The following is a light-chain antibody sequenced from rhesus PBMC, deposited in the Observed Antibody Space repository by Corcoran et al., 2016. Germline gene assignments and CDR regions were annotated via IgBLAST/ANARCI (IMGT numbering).Light chain of an antibody. CDR3: QQGYSYPYS. CDR2: RAS. V-gene: IGKV1S9*01. J-gene: IGKJ2*01. Sequence: DIQMTQSPSSLSASVGDRVTITCQASQSLSNYLNWYQQKPGKIPKLLIYRASSLQRGIPSRFSDSGSGTDFTLTISSLQPEDVATYYCQQGYSYPYSFGQGTKVEIK. CDR1: QSLSNY.